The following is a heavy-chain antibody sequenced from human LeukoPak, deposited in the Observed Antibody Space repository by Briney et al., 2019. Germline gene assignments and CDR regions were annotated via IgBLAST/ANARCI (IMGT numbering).Heavy chain of an antibody. J-gene: IGHJ6*02. CDR3: ARYGTSGFLEWLLPHSTDYGMDV. V-gene: IGHV1-46*01. Sequence: ASVKVSCKASGYTFTSYYMHWVRQAPGQGLEWMGIINPSGGSTSYAQKFQGRVTMTRGTSTSTVYMELSSLRSEDTAVYYCARYGTSGFLEWLLPHSTDYGMDVWGQGTTVTVSS. CDR1: GYTFTSYY. D-gene: IGHD3-3*01. CDR2: INPSGGST.